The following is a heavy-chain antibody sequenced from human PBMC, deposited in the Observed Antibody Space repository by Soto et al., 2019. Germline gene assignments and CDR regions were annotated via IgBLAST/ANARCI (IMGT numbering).Heavy chain of an antibody. V-gene: IGHV4-59*01. CDR3: ARVVRDGPFDY. CDR1: GGSISSYY. CDR2: IYYSGST. J-gene: IGHJ4*02. Sequence: QVQLQESGPGLVKPSETLSLTCTVSGGSISSYYWSWIRQPPGKGLEWIGYIYYSGSTNYNPSLKSRVTISVDTSKNQFSLKLSSVTAADTAVYYWARVVRDGPFDYWGQGTLVTVSS.